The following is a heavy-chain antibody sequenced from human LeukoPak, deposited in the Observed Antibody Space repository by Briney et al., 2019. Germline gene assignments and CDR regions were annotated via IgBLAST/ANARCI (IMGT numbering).Heavy chain of an antibody. CDR3: ARGHDYVWGSHRPFDY. V-gene: IGHV1-46*01. Sequence: GASVKVSCKASGYTFTSYYMHWVRQAPGQGLEWMGIINPSGGSTSYAQKFQGRVTVTRDTSTSTVYMELSSLRSKDTAVYYCARGHDYVWGSHRPFDYWGQGTLVTVSS. CDR2: INPSGGST. D-gene: IGHD3-16*02. J-gene: IGHJ4*02. CDR1: GYTFTSYY.